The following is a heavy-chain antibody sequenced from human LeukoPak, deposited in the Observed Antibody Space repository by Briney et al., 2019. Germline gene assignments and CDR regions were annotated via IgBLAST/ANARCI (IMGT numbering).Heavy chain of an antibody. V-gene: IGHV3-64D*06. Sequence: GVSLRLSCAASGFTFSSFAMHWVRQAPGKGLEYLSAIYSDGSRTYYADSVKGRFTISRDNSKNTLYFEMSSLRVEDTAVYYCVKSPGSGWPVWGQGTLLTVSS. CDR2: IYSDGSRT. CDR3: VKSPGSGWPV. D-gene: IGHD6-19*01. CDR1: GFTFSSFA. J-gene: IGHJ4*02.